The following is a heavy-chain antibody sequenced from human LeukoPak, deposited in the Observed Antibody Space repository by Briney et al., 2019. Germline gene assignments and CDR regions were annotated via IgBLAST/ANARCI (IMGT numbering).Heavy chain of an antibody. J-gene: IGHJ6*03. CDR2: ISGSGGST. CDR1: GFTFSSYA. Sequence: GGSLRLSCAASGFTFSSYAMSWVRQAPGKGLEWVSAISGSGGSTYYADSVKGRFTISRDNSKNTLYLQMNSLRAEDTAVYYCAIDERAAIRDDYYYYYYMDVWGKGTTVTVSS. CDR3: AIDERAAIRDDYYYYYYMDV. V-gene: IGHV3-23*01. D-gene: IGHD2-2*02.